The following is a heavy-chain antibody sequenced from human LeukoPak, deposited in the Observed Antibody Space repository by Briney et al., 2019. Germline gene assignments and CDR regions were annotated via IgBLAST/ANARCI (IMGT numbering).Heavy chain of an antibody. CDR3: ARVVYDILTGPISYGMDV. D-gene: IGHD3-9*01. Sequence: ASVKVSCKPSGYTFTGYYMHWVRQAPGQGLEWMGWINPNSGGTNYAQKFQGRVTMTRDTSISTAYMELSRLRSDDTAVYYCARVVYDILTGPISYGMDVWGQGTTVTVSS. CDR2: INPNSGGT. V-gene: IGHV1-2*02. CDR1: GYTFTGYY. J-gene: IGHJ6*02.